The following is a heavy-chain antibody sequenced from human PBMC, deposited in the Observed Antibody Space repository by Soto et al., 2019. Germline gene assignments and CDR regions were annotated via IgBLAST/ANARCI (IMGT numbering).Heavy chain of an antibody. Sequence: QVQLVQSGAEVKEPGASVRVSCKASGYTFTSYDINWVRQATGQGLEWMGWTNPESRNTGYAQKFQGRVTMTRDTSISTAYMELTSLRSEDTAVYYCARFVRHQLPTIDFWGQGTLVTVSS. D-gene: IGHD2-2*01. CDR1: GYTFTSYD. CDR3: ARFVRHQLPTIDF. J-gene: IGHJ4*02. V-gene: IGHV1-8*01. CDR2: TNPESRNT.